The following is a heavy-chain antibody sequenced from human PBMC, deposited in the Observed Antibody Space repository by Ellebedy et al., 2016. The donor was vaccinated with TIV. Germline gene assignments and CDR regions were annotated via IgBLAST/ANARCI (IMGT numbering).Heavy chain of an antibody. CDR2: INPNSGGT. D-gene: IGHD5-18*01. J-gene: IGHJ4*02. V-gene: IGHV1-2*02. CDR1: GYTFTSYY. CDR3: ARAAQHQWIQLRFFDY. Sequence: AASVKVSCKASGYTFTSYYMHWVRQAPGQGLEWMGWINPNSGGTNYAQKFQGRVTMTRDTSISTAYMELSRLRSDDTAVYYCARAAQHQWIQLRFFDYWGQGTLVTVSS.